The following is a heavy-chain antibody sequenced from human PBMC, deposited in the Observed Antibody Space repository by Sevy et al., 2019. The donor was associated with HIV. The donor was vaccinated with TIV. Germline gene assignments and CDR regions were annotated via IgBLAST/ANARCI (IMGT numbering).Heavy chain of an antibody. CDR3: ARNSGGYHLGY. D-gene: IGHD1-26*01. Sequence: SETLSLTCTVSGGSMSDYYWSWIRQPPGKEGEWIGYVYYTGTTNYNPALESRVTISVDTSKKQFFLKLRSVTAADTAFYYCARNSGGYHLGYWGQGTLVTVSS. V-gene: IGHV4-59*01. J-gene: IGHJ4*02. CDR2: VYYTGTT. CDR1: GGSMSDYY.